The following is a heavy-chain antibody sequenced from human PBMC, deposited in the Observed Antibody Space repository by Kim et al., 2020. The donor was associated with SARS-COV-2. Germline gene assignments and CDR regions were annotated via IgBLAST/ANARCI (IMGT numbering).Heavy chain of an antibody. CDR3: ASAYCSGGSCNTFDY. CDR1: GFTFTSYG. V-gene: IGHV3-30*03. CDR2: ISNDGSSK. J-gene: IGHJ4*02. Sequence: GGSLRLSCAASGFTFTSYGFHWVRQAPGKGLEWVALISNDGSSKYYADSVKGRFTISRDNSENTVHLQMNSLRAEDTAVYYCASAYCSGGSCNTFDYWGQGTLVTVSS. D-gene: IGHD2-15*01.